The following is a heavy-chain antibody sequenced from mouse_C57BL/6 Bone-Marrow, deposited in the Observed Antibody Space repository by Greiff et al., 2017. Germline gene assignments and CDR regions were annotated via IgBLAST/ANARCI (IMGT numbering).Heavy chain of an antibody. CDR3: ARPRYFDV. CDR2: INPSSGYT. J-gene: IGHJ1*03. Sequence: QVQLQQSGAELARPGASVKMSCTASGYTFTSYTMHWVKQRPGQGLEWIGYINPSSGYTKYNPKFKDQATLTADKSSSTAYMQLISLTSEDSAVYYCARPRYFDVWGTGTTVTVSS. V-gene: IGHV1-4*01. CDR1: GYTFTSYT.